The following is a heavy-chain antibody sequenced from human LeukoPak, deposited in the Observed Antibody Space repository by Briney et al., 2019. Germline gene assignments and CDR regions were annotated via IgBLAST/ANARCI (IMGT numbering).Heavy chain of an antibody. Sequence: SETLSLTCAVYGGSFSGYYWSWIRQPPGKGLEWIGEINHSGSTNYNPSLKSRVTISVDTSKNQFSLKLSSVTAADTAVYYCARVPSGAGSYYYYMDVWGKGTTVTVSS. J-gene: IGHJ6*03. CDR2: INHSGST. CDR1: GGSFSGYY. CDR3: ARVPSGAGSYYYYMDV. D-gene: IGHD3-10*01. V-gene: IGHV4-34*01.